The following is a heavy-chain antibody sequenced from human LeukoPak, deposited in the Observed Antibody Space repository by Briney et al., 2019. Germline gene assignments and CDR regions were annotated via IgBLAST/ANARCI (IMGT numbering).Heavy chain of an antibody. Sequence: KASETLSLTCTVSGGSISSNSYYWGWIRQSPGKGLERIGTIYYSGSTYYSPSLKSRVTISVDTSKNQFSLKLSSVTAADTAMYYCARNRYYYGSGNYGVPNWFDPWGQGTLVTVSS. CDR3: ARNRYYYGSGNYGVPNWFDP. CDR2: IYYSGST. D-gene: IGHD3-10*01. J-gene: IGHJ5*02. V-gene: IGHV4-39*01. CDR1: GGSISSNSYY.